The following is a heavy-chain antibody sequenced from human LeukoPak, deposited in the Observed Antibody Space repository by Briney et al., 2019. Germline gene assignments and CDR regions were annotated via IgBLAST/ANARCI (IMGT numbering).Heavy chain of an antibody. CDR3: ARYGGFLDY. Sequence: GSLRLSCAASGFTFSNYAMHWVRQAPGKGLECVAVISYDGRNQYYADFVKGRFTVSRDNSKSTLYLQMNRLRGEDTAVYNCARYGGFLDYWGQGTLVTVSS. J-gene: IGHJ4*02. CDR1: GFTFSNYA. V-gene: IGHV3-30*04. CDR2: ISYDGRNQ. D-gene: IGHD3-16*01.